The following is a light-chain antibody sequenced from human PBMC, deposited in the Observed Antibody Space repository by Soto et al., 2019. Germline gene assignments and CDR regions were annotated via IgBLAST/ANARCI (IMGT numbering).Light chain of an antibody. V-gene: IGKV1-33*01. CDR3: QQYESLIT. CDR2: GAS. J-gene: IGKJ4*01. CDR1: QDIRKY. Sequence: DLQMTQSPSSLSASVGDRVTITCQASQDIRKYLNWYQQKPGKAPKLLIYGASNLEPGVPSRFSGSGSGTDFTFTISSLQPEDISTYYCQQYESLITFGGGTKVEIK.